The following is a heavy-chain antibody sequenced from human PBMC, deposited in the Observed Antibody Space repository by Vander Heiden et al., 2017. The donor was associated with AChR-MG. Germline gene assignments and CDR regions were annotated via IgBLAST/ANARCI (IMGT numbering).Heavy chain of an antibody. J-gene: IGHJ5*02. CDR3: AREWTDTPKWEFDP. Sequence: VQLVQSGAELTKPGASVQVSCKASGHIFNDSFLHSVRQSPGQGLQWIGRINCKSGVTEYALRFQGRVTITQVSSITTAYMKLSGLRSDDTAVYYCAREWTDTPKWEFDPWGQGTLVTVSS. V-gene: IGHV1-2*06. CDR2: INCKSGVT. D-gene: IGHD1-26*01. CDR1: GHIFNDSF.